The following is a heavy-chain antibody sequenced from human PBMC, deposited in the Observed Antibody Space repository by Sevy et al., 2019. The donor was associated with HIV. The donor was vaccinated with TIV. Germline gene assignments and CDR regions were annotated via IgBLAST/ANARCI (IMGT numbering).Heavy chain of an antibody. J-gene: IGHJ4*02. D-gene: IGHD3-22*01. CDR3: TTDYYDSSGYRH. Sequence: GGSLRLSCAASGFTFNTYAMNWVRQAPGKGLEWVGRIKSKTDGGTTDYAAPVKGRFTISRDDSKNTLWLQMNSLKTEDTAVYYCTTDYYDSSGYRHWGQGTLVTVSS. V-gene: IGHV3-15*07. CDR1: GFTFNTYA. CDR2: IKSKTDGGTT.